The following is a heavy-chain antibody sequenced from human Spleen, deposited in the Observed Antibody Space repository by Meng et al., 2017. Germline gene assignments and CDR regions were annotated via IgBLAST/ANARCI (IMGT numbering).Heavy chain of an antibody. D-gene: IGHD1-1*01. J-gene: IGHJ4*02. Sequence: GESLKISCAASGFIFSDYYMSWIRQAPGKGLEWISYMSSSGSSIYYADSVKGRFTISRDNAKNSLYLQMSSLRAEDTAVYYCAREWKDFDYWGQGTLVTVSS. CDR2: MSSSGSSI. V-gene: IGHV3-11*04. CDR3: AREWKDFDY. CDR1: GFIFSDYY.